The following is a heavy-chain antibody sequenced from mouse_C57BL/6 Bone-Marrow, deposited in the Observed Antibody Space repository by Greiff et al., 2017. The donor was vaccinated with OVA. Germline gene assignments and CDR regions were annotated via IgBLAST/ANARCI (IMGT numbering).Heavy chain of an antibody. CDR1: GFTFSSYG. CDR3: ARHWPYDRYYCDY. D-gene: IGHD2-3*01. V-gene: IGHV5-6*01. CDR2: ISSGGSYT. Sequence: EVKLMESGGDLVKPGGSLKLSCAASGFTFSSYGMSWVRQTPDKRLEWVATISSGGSYTYYPDSVKGRFTISRDNAKNTLYLQMSSLKSEDTAMYYCARHWPYDRYYCDYWGQGTTLTVSS. J-gene: IGHJ2*01.